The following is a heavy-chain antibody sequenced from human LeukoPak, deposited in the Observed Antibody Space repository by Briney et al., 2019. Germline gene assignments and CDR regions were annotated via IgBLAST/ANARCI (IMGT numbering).Heavy chain of an antibody. V-gene: IGHV1-69*13. CDR2: IIPIFGTA. CDR1: EGTFSSYA. J-gene: IGHJ4*02. D-gene: IGHD3-22*01. CDR3: ARGAYYDSSGWFDY. Sequence: SVKVSCKASEGTFSSYAISWVRQAPGQGLEWMGGIIPIFGTANYAQKFQGRVTITADESTSTAYMELSSLRSEDTAVYYCARGAYYDSSGWFDYWGQGTLVTVSS.